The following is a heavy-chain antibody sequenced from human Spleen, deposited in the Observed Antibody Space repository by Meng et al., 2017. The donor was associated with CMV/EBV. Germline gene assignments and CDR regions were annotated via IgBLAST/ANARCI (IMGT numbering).Heavy chain of an antibody. CDR3: ARAFSSSWHHPLKD. CDR2: IYYSGST. Sequence: GSLRLSCTVSGGSISSYYWSWIRQPPGKGLEWIGYIYYSGSTNYNPSLNSRVTISVDTSKNHFSLKLSSVTAADTAVYYCARAFSSSWHHPLKDWGQGTLVTVSS. CDR1: GGSISSYY. J-gene: IGHJ4*02. D-gene: IGHD6-13*01. V-gene: IGHV4-59*01.